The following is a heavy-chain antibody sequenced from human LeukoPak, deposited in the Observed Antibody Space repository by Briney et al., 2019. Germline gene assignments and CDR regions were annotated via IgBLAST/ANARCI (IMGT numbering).Heavy chain of an antibody. CDR3: ARETWPYYFDY. V-gene: IGHV3-48*04. D-gene: IGHD5-24*01. CDR1: GFTFSSYS. Sequence: PGGSLRLSCAASGFTFSSYSMNWVRQAPGKGLEWVSHITASGTAMFYADSVKGRFTISRDNAKNSLYLQMNSLRAEDTAVYYCARETWPYYFDYWGQGTLVTVSS. CDR2: ITASGTAM. J-gene: IGHJ4*02.